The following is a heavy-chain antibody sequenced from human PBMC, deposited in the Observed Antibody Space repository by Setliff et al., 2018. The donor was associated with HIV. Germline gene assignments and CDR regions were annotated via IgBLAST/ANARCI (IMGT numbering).Heavy chain of an antibody. CDR2: IWYDGINK. V-gene: IGHV3-30*02. D-gene: IGHD6-13*01. CDR3: AKADDGAAADPAP. J-gene: IGHJ5*02. CDR1: GFTFSSFG. Sequence: PGGSLRLSCAASGFTFSSFGMHWVRQAPGKGLEWVAVIWYDGINKNYGDSVKGRFTVSRDNSKNTVYLQMNSLRLEDTALYYCAKADDGAAADPAPWGQGTLVTVSS.